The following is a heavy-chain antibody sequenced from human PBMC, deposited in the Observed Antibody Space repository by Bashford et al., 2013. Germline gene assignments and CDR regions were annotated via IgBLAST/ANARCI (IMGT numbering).Heavy chain of an antibody. CDR2: ICGDGGCT. CDR1: AFTVSTYA. V-gene: IGHV3-23*01. Sequence: GGSLRLSCAASAFTVSTYAMSWVRQAPGKGLEWVSGICGDGGCTYYADSVKGRFTISRDNSKNMLYLQMNSLKTEDTAVYYCTRPPLEPPYYYYGMDVWGQGTTVTVSS. CDR3: TRPPLEPPYYYYGMDV. J-gene: IGHJ6*02. D-gene: IGHD1-1*01.